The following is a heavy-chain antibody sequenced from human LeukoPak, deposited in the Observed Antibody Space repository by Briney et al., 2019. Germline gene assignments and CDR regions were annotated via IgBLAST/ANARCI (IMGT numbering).Heavy chain of an antibody. CDR3: AKSTIAARFDFDY. J-gene: IGHJ4*02. CDR1: GFTFSSYS. V-gene: IGHV3-48*01. CDR2: ISSSSSTI. Sequence: GGSLRLSCAASGFTFSSYSMNWVRQAPGKGLEWVSYISSSSSTIYYADSVKGRFTISRDNSKNTLYLQMNSLRAEDTAVYYCAKSTIAARFDFDYWGQGTLVTVSS. D-gene: IGHD6-6*01.